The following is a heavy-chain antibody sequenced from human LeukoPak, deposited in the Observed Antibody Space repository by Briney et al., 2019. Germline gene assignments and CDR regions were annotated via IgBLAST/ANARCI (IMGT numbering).Heavy chain of an antibody. CDR3: AREAVAGTKDYYYYGMDV. CDR2: IYTSGSN. D-gene: IGHD6-19*01. V-gene: IGHV4-4*07. Sequence: SETLSLTCTVSGGSISSYYWSWIRQPAGKGLEWIGRIYTSGSNNYNPSLKSRVTMSVDTSRNQFSLKLSSVTAADTAVYYCAREAVAGTKDYYYYGMDVWGQGTTVTVSS. CDR1: GGSISSYY. J-gene: IGHJ6*02.